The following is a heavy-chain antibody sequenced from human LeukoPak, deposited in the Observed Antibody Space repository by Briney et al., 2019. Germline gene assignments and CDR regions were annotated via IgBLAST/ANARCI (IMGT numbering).Heavy chain of an antibody. J-gene: IGHJ6*02. CDR3: ARGVQLWSVYYYYYYGRDV. D-gene: IGHD5-18*01. CDR2: LNPNRGNT. V-gene: IGHV1-8*02. CDR1: GYTVTRSG. Sequence: ASVRLSYNAAGYTVTRSGITWGRQAPGHGLEWRGGLNPNRGNTGYAQKFQGRVTMTRNASISTAYMELSSLRSEDTVVYYCARGVQLWSVYYYYYYGRDVWGQGTTVTVSS.